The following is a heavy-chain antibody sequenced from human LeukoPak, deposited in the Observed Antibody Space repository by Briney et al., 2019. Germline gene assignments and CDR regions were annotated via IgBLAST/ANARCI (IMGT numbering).Heavy chain of an antibody. CDR1: GGSISSGGYY. D-gene: IGHD4-23*01. CDR3: ARHPIYGGNSGDY. J-gene: IGHJ4*02. CDR2: IYYSGRT. V-gene: IGHV4-31*03. Sequence: SQTLSLTCTVSGGSISSGGYYWSWIRQHPGKGLEWIGYIYYSGRTYYNPSLKSRVTISVDTSKNQFSLKLSSVTAADTAVYYCARHPIYGGNSGDYWGQGTLVTVSS.